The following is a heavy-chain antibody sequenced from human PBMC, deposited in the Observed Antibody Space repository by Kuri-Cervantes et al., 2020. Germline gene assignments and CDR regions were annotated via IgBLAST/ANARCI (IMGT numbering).Heavy chain of an antibody. D-gene: IGHD2-2*01. Sequence: SETLSLTCTVSGGPISSSYWTWIRQPPGKGLEWIGYIFYSGSTNYNASLKSRVTISLDTFQNQFSLKLTSVTAADTALYYCARADPDCSSASCYLPSGRHYYYYMDVWGKGTTVTVSS. CDR1: GGPISSSY. V-gene: IGHV4-59*12. CDR2: IFYSGST. CDR3: ARADPDCSSASCYLPSGRHYYYYMDV. J-gene: IGHJ6*03.